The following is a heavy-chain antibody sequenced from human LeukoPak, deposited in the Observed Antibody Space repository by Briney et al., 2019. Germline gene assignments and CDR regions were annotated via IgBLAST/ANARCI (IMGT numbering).Heavy chain of an antibody. CDR2: ISWNSGSI. CDR3: AKGSSSGPWDY. D-gene: IGHD6-19*01. V-gene: IGHV3-9*01. CDR1: GFTFDDYA. J-gene: IGHJ4*02. Sequence: GGSLRLSCVASGFTFDDYAMHWVRQAPGKGLEWVSGISWNSGSIGYADSVKGRFTISRDNAKNSLYLQMNSLRAEDTALYYCAKGSSSGPWDYWGQGTLVTVSS.